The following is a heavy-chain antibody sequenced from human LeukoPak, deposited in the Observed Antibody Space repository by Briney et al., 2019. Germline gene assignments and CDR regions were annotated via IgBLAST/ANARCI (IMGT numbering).Heavy chain of an antibody. CDR1: GYTFTSYD. D-gene: IGHD3-10*01. V-gene: IGHV1-8*01. CDR3: ARGRRMVRGVIIDYYYGMDV. J-gene: IGHJ6*02. CDR2: MNPNSGNT. Sequence: ASVKVSCKASGYTFTSYDINWVRQATGQGLEWMGWMNPNSGNTGYAQKLQGRVTMTTDTSTSTAYMELRSLRSDDTAVYYCARGRRMVRGVIIDYYYGMDVWGQGTTVTVSS.